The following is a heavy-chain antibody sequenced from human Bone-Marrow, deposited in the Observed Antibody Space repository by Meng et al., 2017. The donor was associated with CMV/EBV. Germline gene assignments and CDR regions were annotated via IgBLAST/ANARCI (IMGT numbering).Heavy chain of an antibody. D-gene: IGHD3-10*01. CDR3: AHTPITMVRGVD. V-gene: IGHV2-5*02. J-gene: IGHJ4*02. CDR1: GFSLSTSGVG. Sequence: LSEVVLPSVKPTQTLPPTFSFSGFSLSTSGVGVGWIRQPTGKALEWLALIYWDDDKRYSPSLKSRLTITKDTSKNQVVLTMTNMDPVDTATYYCAHTPITMVRGVDWGQGTLVTVSS. CDR2: IYWDDDK.